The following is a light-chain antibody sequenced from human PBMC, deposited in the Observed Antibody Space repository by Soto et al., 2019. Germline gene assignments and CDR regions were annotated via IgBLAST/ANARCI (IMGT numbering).Light chain of an antibody. Sequence: QSVLTQPPSASGTPGQWVTISCSGSSSNIGSNTVHWYQQLPGTAPRLLIYNNNQRPSGVPDRLSASKSGTSDSLALTEVQSEDEADYYCASWDDSLTAWVFGGGTKLTVL. CDR1: SSNIGSNT. J-gene: IGLJ3*02. V-gene: IGLV1-44*01. CDR2: NNN. CDR3: ASWDDSLTAWV.